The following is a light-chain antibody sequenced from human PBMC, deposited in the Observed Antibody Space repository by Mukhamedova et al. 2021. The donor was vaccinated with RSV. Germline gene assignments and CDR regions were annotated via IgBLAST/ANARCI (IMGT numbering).Light chain of an antibody. V-gene: IGKV3-20*01. CDR3: QQYGSSPLT. CDR2: GAS. J-gene: IGKJ4*01. CDR1: QCVSSSY. Sequence: SPGERATLSCRASQCVSSSYLAWYQQKPGQAPRLLIYGASSRATGIPDRFSGSGSGTDFTLTISRLEPEDFAVYSCQQYGSSPLT.